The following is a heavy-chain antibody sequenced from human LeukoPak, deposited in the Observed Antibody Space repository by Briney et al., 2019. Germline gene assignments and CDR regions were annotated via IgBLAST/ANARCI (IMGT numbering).Heavy chain of an antibody. J-gene: IGHJ3*02. Sequence: SETLSLTCTVSGGSISGSSYYWGWIRQPPGKGLEWIGSIYYSGSTYYNPSLKSRVTISVDTSKNQFSLKLSSVTAADTAVYYCATSMIVVVITHDAFDIWGQGTMVTVSS. V-gene: IGHV4-39*01. CDR3: ATSMIVVVITHDAFDI. CDR2: IYYSGST. D-gene: IGHD3-22*01. CDR1: GGSISGSSYY.